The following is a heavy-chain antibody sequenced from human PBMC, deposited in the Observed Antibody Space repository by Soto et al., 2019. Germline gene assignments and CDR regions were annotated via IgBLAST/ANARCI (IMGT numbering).Heavy chain of an antibody. CDR3: ARELEITIFGVVIRDYYYYGMDV. D-gene: IGHD3-3*01. CDR1: GFTFSSYW. J-gene: IGHJ6*02. Sequence: PGGSLRLSCAASGFTFSSYWMHWGRQAPGKGLVWVSRINSDGSSTSYADSVKGRFTISRDNAKNTLYLQMNSLRAEDTAVYYCARELEITIFGVVIRDYYYYGMDVWGQGTTVTVSS. V-gene: IGHV3-74*01. CDR2: INSDGSST.